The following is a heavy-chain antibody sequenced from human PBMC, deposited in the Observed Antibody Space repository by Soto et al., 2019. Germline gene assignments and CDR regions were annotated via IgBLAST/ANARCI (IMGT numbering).Heavy chain of an antibody. CDR1: GFAFRGSP. J-gene: IGHJ4*02. V-gene: IGHV3-73*01. Sequence: GGSLRLSCTASGFAFRGSPTHWVRQASGQGLEWVGRIRSKGKNYAIAYAASVKGRFTISRDDSKNTAYLQMNSLKTEDTAVYYCSVHYYDSSGPLDYWGQGTLVTVSS. D-gene: IGHD3-22*01. CDR2: IRSKGKNYAI. CDR3: SVHYYDSSGPLDY.